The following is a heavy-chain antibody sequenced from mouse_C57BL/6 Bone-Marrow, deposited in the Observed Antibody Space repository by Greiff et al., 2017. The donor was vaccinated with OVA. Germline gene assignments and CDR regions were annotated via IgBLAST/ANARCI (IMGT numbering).Heavy chain of an antibody. CDR1: GYTFTSYD. D-gene: IGHD4-1*01. CDR3: ARRGNWGFDY. V-gene: IGHV1-85*01. Sequence: VQLQQSGPELVKPGASVKLSCKASGYTFTSYDINWVKQRPGKGLEWIGWIYPRDGSTKYNEKLQGKATLTVDTSSSTAYMELHSLTSEDSAVYFCARRGNWGFDYWGQGTTLTVAS. J-gene: IGHJ2*01. CDR2: IYPRDGST.